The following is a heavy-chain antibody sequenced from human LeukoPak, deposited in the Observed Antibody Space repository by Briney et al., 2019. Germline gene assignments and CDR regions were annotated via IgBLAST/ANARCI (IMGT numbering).Heavy chain of an antibody. J-gene: IGHJ5*02. CDR1: GYAISSGYF. V-gene: IGHV4-38-2*01. CDR3: ARGGYDFWSGPRGWFDP. D-gene: IGHD3-3*01. CDR2: IYQSGRT. Sequence: PSETLSLTCAVSGYAISSGYFWGWIRQPPGKGLEWIGSIYQSGRTYYNPSLKSRVTISVDTSKNQFSLKLSSVTAADTAVYYCARGGYDFWSGPRGWFDPWGQGTLVTVSS.